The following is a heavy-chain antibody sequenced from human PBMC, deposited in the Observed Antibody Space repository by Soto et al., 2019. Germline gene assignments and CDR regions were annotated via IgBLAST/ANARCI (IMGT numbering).Heavy chain of an antibody. D-gene: IGHD3-3*01. V-gene: IGHV3-23*01. J-gene: IGHJ6*02. Sequence: GGSLRLSCAASGFTFSSCAMSWVRQAPGKGLEWVSAISGSGGSTYYADSVKGRFTISRDNSKNTLYLQMNSLRAEDTAVYYCAKDSTIFGVAKYYYYGMDVWGQGTTVTVSS. CDR3: AKDSTIFGVAKYYYYGMDV. CDR1: GFTFSSCA. CDR2: ISGSGGST.